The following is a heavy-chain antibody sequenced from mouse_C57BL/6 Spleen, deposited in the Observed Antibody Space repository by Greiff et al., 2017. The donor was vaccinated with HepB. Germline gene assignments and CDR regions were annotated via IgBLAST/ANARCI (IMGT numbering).Heavy chain of an antibody. CDR1: GFTFTSYW. CDR2: IDPSDSYT. J-gene: IGHJ2*01. Sequence: VQLQQSGAELVMPGASVKLSCKASGFTFTSYWMHWVKQRPGQGLEWIGEIDPSDSYTNYNQKFKGKSTLTVDKSSSTAYMQLSSLTSEDSAVYSSARWLLRSYYFDYWGQGTTLTVSS. D-gene: IGHD2-3*01. CDR3: ARWLLRSYYFDY. V-gene: IGHV1-69*01.